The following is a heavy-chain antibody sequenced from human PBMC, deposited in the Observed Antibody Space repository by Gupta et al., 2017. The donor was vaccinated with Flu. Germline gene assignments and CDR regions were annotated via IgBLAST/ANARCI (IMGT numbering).Heavy chain of an antibody. J-gene: IGHJ5*02. Sequence: QLQLQESGPGLAKPSETLSLTCTVPAGSISSSSYYWGWLRQPPGKGLEWIGSIYYSGSTYDNPSLKSRVTISVDTSKNQFSLKLSSVTAADTAVYYCARRVVMVVAAKVYNWFDPWGQGTLVTVSS. V-gene: IGHV4-39*01. CDR3: ARRVVMVVAAKVYNWFDP. CDR2: IYYSGST. CDR1: AGSISSSSYY. D-gene: IGHD2-15*01.